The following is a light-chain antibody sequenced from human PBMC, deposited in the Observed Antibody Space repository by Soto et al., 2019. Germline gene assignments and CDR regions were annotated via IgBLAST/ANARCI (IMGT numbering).Light chain of an antibody. CDR3: QQYNSWT. CDR1: QSVSTW. J-gene: IGKJ1*01. CDR2: KAS. Sequence: DIQMTQSPSTLSASVGDRVTITFRASQSVSTWLAWYQQKPGKAPKLLIYKASILESGVPSRFSGSGSGTEFTLTISSLQPDDFATYYCQQYNSWTFGQGTKVDI. V-gene: IGKV1-5*03.